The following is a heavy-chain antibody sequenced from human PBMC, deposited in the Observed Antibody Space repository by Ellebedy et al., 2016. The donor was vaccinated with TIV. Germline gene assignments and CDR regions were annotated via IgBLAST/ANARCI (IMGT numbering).Heavy chain of an antibody. CDR2: VTWNSVGI. D-gene: IGHD5-18*01. CDR3: AKANSGYIYGLSAFDI. V-gene: IGHV3-9*01. J-gene: IGHJ3*02. CDR1: GFTFDDYA. Sequence: SLKISCAASGFTFDDYAMQWVRQAPGKGLEWVSGVTWNSVGIAYADSVKGRFTISRDNAKKSLYLQMSSLRVEDTALYYCAKANSGYIYGLSAFDIWGQGTMVTVSS.